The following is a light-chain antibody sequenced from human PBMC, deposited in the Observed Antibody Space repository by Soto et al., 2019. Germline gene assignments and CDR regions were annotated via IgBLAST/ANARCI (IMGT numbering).Light chain of an antibody. V-gene: IGKV1-39*01. Sequence: DIQMTQSPSSLSASLGDRVTITCRASQTISNYLNWYQQKPGKAPKLLIYASSTLQSGVPSRFSGSGSGTDFTLTISSLQPDDVGTYYCQQSYSTILSFGGGTKVVIK. CDR3: QQSYSTILS. J-gene: IGKJ4*01. CDR1: QTISNY. CDR2: ASS.